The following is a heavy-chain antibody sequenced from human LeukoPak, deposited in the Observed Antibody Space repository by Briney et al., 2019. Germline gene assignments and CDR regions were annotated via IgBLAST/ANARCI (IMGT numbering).Heavy chain of an antibody. CDR3: ARWGGSVFWSFDF. CDR1: FGSISSYH. D-gene: IGHD3-16*01. CDR2: VHYSGST. V-gene: IGHV4-59*01. J-gene: IGHJ4*02. Sequence: PSETLSLTCTVPFGSISSYHWNWIRQSPEKGLEWIGYVHYSGSTYYNPSLKSRITMSVDTSKSQFSLMLSSVTAADTAVYYCARWGGSVFWSFDFWGQGTLVTVSS.